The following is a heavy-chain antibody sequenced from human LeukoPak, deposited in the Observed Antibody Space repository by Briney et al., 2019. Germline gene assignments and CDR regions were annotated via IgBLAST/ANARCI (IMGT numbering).Heavy chain of an antibody. Sequence: GGSLRLSCAAPGFTFSSYWMTWVRQAPGKGLEWVANIKQDGTQKFYVDSVTGRFTISRDNAKNSLYLQMNSLRVEDTGVYYCAREVSSSWHIDQWSPGTLVTVSS. J-gene: IGHJ4*02. V-gene: IGHV3-7*01. CDR1: GFTFSSYW. D-gene: IGHD6-13*01. CDR2: IKQDGTQK. CDR3: AREVSSSWHIDQ.